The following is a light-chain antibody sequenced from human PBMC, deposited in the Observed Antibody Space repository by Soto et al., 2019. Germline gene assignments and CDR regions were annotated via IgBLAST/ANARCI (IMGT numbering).Light chain of an antibody. CDR2: AAS. J-gene: IGKJ4*01. CDR3: QQRYSTPLT. Sequence: DIQMTQSPSSLSASVGDRVTITCRASPSIGRNLNWYQQKPGKAPKLLIYAASTLQSGVPSTFSGSVSGTDFTLTISRLQPEDFATYYCQQRYSTPLTFGGGTNVEIQ. V-gene: IGKV1-39*01. CDR1: PSIGRN.